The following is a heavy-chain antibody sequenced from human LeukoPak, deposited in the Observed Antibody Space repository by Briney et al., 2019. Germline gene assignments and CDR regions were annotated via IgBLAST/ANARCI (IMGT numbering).Heavy chain of an antibody. CDR1: GFTFSNYG. D-gene: IGHD6-19*01. V-gene: IGHV3-30*03. CDR3: ARGSSDWWVSPGDS. Sequence: PGRSLRLSCAASGFTFSNYGVHWVRQAPGKGLEWVAVISSDGGNINYADSAKGRFTISRANSKNTLYLQMNSLRAEDTAVYYCARGSSDWWVSPGDSWGQGTLVTVSS. J-gene: IGHJ4*02. CDR2: ISSDGGNI.